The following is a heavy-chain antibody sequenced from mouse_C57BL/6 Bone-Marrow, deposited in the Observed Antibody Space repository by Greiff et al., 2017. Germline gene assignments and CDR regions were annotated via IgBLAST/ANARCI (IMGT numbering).Heavy chain of an antibody. V-gene: IGHV1-82*01. CDR3: ARKSPWFAC. CDR2: IYPGDGDT. CDR1: GYAFSSSW. D-gene: IGHD1-3*01. Sequence: QVHVKQSGPELVKPGASVKISCKASGYAFSSSWMNWVKQRPGKGLEWIGRIYPGDGDTNYNGKFKGKATLTADKSSSTAYMQLSSLTSEDSAVCVCARKSPWFACWGQGTLVTVSA. J-gene: IGHJ3*01.